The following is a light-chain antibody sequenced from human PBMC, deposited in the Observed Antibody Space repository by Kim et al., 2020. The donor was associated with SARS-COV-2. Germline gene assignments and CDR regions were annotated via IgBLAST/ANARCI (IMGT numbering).Light chain of an antibody. J-gene: IGKJ4*01. CDR1: QTITTY. CDR3: QQSYSTPLT. V-gene: IGKV1-39*01. Sequence: DIQMTQSPSSLSASVGDRVAITCRASQTITTYLHWYQHKPGKAPKLLIYAASSLQSGVPSRFSGSGSGTDFTLTISSLQPEDFATYYCQQSYSTPLTFGGGTKVDIK. CDR2: AAS.